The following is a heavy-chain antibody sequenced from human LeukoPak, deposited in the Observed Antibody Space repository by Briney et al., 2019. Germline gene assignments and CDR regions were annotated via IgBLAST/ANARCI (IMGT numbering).Heavy chain of an antibody. J-gene: IGHJ6*02. CDR1: GFTFSSYW. CDR2: IKQDGSEK. CDR3: ARASITYGDYGEVLDYYGMDV. D-gene: IGHD4-17*01. Sequence: GGSLTLSCAASGFTFSSYWMSWVRQAPGKGLEWVANIKQDGSEKYYVDSVKGRFTISRDNAKNSLYLQMNSLRAEDTAVYYCARASITYGDYGEVLDYYGMDVWGQGTTVTVSS. V-gene: IGHV3-7*05.